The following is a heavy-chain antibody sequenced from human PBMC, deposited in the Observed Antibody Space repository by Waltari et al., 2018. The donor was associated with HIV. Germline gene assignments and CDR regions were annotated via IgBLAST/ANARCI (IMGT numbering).Heavy chain of an antibody. CDR1: GDSIHNYY. D-gene: IGHD2-8*01. Sequence: QVQLQESGPGLVNPSETLSLTCTVSGDSIHNYYWLWIRQPPGKGLDWIGYMSYTGKTNYNPSLKSRVTISVDTSKNQVSLKLSPVTATDTAVYFCARAGRNGHKTGWFDPWGQGTLVTVSS. CDR3: ARAGRNGHKTGWFDP. V-gene: IGHV4-59*01. J-gene: IGHJ5*02. CDR2: MSYTGKT.